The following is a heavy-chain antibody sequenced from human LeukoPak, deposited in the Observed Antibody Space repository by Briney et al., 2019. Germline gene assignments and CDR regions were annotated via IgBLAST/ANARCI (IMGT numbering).Heavy chain of an antibody. CDR3: ATGYASGTFDY. V-gene: IGHV1-24*01. Sequence: ASVKVSCKVSGSPLSELSLHWERHAPGKGLEWLGGIDRADGETVHAQRFQGRVTMTEDTSEDTAYMEVRSLTSEDTAVYYCATGYASGTFDYWGQGTLVTVSS. CDR1: GSPLSELS. CDR2: IDRADGET. J-gene: IGHJ4*02. D-gene: IGHD3-16*01.